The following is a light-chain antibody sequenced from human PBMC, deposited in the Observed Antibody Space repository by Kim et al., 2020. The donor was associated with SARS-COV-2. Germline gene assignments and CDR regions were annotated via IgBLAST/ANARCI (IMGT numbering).Light chain of an antibody. CDR2: RAC. J-gene: IGKJ2*01. Sequence: EKSTRTSRASLMRSSKYLNKYQQTSSQRPNVIIFRACSRAAGIPYMFSGSGSVTDLTLTISRLKPEDIAVYYSQQDTRSPPAYTFGQVTKLEI. V-gene: IGKV3-20*01. CDR1: LMRSSKY. CDR3: QQDTRSPPAYT.